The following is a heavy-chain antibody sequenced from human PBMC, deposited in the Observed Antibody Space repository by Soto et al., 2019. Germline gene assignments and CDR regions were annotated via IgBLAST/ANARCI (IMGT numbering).Heavy chain of an antibody. V-gene: IGHV3-9*01. D-gene: IGHD4-4*01. CDR1: GFTLRTYT. CDR2: ISWNSGNI. Sequence: GGSLRLSCAASGFTLRTYTMHWVRQGPGKGLEWVSGISWNSGNIDYADSVKGRFTISRDNAKNSLYLQMNSLRAEDTALYYCAKGPYSNYEGYYFDYWGQGALVTVSS. CDR3: AKGPYSNYEGYYFDY. J-gene: IGHJ4*02.